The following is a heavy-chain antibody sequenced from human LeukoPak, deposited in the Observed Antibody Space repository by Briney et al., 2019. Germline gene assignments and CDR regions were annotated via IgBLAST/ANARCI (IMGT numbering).Heavy chain of an antibody. J-gene: IGHJ6*03. V-gene: IGHV1-69*05. CDR3: ASENYYGTESYYYYYYMDV. D-gene: IGHD3-10*01. Sequence: AVKVSCKASGGTFSSYAISWVRQAPAQGLEWMGGILPIFGTANYAQKFQGRVTITTDESTSTAYMELSSLRSEDTAVYYCASENYYGTESYYYYYYMDVWGKGTTVTVSS. CDR1: GGTFSSYA. CDR2: ILPIFGTA.